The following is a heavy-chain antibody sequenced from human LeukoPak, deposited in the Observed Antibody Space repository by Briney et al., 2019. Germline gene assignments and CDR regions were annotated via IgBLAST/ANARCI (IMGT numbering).Heavy chain of an antibody. J-gene: IGHJ5*02. CDR3: ARGGIAAAVNWFDP. CDR2: INSEGSST. Sequence: GGSLRLSCAASGFTFSSYWMHWVRQAPGKGLVWVSRINSEGSSTSYADSVKGRFTISRDNAKNTLYLQMNSLRAEDTAVYYCARGGIAAAVNWFDPWSQGTLVTVSS. V-gene: IGHV3-74*01. D-gene: IGHD6-13*01. CDR1: GFTFSSYW.